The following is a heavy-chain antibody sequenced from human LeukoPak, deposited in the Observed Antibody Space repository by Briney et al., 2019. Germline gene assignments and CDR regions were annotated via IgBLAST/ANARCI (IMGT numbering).Heavy chain of an antibody. J-gene: IGHJ4*02. Sequence: SGGSLRLSCAASGFTFSSYAMHWVRQAPGKGLEYVSAISSNGGSTYYANSVKGRFTISRDNSKNTLYLQMGSLRAEDTAVYYCAKVKSGCGGDCYFSCFDYWGQGSLVTVSS. CDR2: ISSNGGST. CDR3: AKVKSGCGGDCYFSCFDY. CDR1: GFTFSSYA. V-gene: IGHV3-64*01. D-gene: IGHD2-21*02.